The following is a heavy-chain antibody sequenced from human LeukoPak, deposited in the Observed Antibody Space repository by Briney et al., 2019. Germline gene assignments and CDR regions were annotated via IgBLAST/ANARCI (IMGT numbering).Heavy chain of an antibody. Sequence: GGALTLSCPASGFTLSNFVMSLVRQAPGKGLEWVSSIVGSSSSYYADPMKGRFTISKDNAKNSLYLQRNSLRAEETALYYGARIGAGSSRDYWGQGTLVTVSS. V-gene: IGHV3-21*01. CDR3: ARIGAGSSRDY. D-gene: IGHD6-13*01. CDR2: IVGSSSS. J-gene: IGHJ4*02. CDR1: GFTLSNFV.